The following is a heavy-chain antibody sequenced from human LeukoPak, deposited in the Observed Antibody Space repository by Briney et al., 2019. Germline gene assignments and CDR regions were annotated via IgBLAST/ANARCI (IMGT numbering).Heavy chain of an antibody. D-gene: IGHD3-3*01. V-gene: IGHV4-61*02. J-gene: IGHJ4*02. CDR3: ARGHESTIFGVVIIQDFDY. CDR1: GGSISSGSYY. Sequence: PSQTLSLTCTVSGGSISSGSYYWSWIRQPAGKGLEWIGRIYTSGSTNYNPSLKSRVTISVDTSKNQFSLKLSSVTAADTAVYYCARGHESTIFGVVIIQDFDYWGQGTLVTVSS. CDR2: IYTSGST.